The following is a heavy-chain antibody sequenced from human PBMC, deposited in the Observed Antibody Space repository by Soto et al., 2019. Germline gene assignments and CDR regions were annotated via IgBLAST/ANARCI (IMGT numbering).Heavy chain of an antibody. D-gene: IGHD3-22*01. J-gene: IGHJ4*02. CDR3: ARTGYYDSSGYYFQIGY. Sequence: PSETLSLTCAVYGGSFSGYYWTWIRQPPGTGLEWIGEIYYSGSTYYNPSLKSRVTISVDTSKNQFSLKLSSVTAADTAVYYCARTGYYDSSGYYFQIGYWGQGTLVTVSS. CDR2: IYYSGST. CDR1: GGSFSGYY. V-gene: IGHV4-34*01.